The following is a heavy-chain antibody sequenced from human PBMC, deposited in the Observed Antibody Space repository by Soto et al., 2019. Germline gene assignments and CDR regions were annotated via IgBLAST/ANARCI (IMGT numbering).Heavy chain of an antibody. CDR1: GGSFSGYY. D-gene: IGHD6-13*01. CDR3: AREVGGSSWSPRPYYYYYGMDV. J-gene: IGHJ6*02. CDR2: INHSGST. Sequence: TSETLSLTCAVYGGSFSGYYWSWIRQPPGKGLEWIGEINHSGSTNYNPSLKSRVTISVDTSKNQFSLKLSSVTAADTAVYYCAREVGGSSWSPRPYYYYYGMDVWGQGTTVTVSS. V-gene: IGHV4-34*01.